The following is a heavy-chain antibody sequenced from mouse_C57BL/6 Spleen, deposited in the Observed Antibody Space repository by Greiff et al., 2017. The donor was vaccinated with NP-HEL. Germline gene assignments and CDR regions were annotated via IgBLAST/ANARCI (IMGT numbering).Heavy chain of an antibody. V-gene: IGHV1-81*01. CDR1: GYTFTSYG. J-gene: IGHJ2*01. CDR3: ARGRLGTVYFDY. CDR2: IYPRSGNT. Sequence: QVQLQQSGAELARPGASVKLSCKASGYTFTSYGISWVKQRTGQGLEWIGEIYPRSGNTYYNEKFKGKATLTADKSSSTAYMELRSLTSEDSAVYFCARGRLGTVYFDYWGQGTTLTVSS. D-gene: IGHD2-14*01.